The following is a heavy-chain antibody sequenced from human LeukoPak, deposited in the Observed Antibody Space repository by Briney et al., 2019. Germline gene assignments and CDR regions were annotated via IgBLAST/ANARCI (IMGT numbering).Heavy chain of an antibody. Sequence: SETLSLTCTVSGGSISSYYWSWIRQPPGKGLEWIGYIYYSGSTNYNPSLKSRVTISVDTSKNQFSLKLSSVTAADTAVYYCARDHPYAHGDYAPDAFDIWGQGTMVTVSS. CDR3: ARDHPYAHGDYAPDAFDI. CDR2: IYYSGST. V-gene: IGHV4-59*12. D-gene: IGHD4-17*01. J-gene: IGHJ3*02. CDR1: GGSISSYY.